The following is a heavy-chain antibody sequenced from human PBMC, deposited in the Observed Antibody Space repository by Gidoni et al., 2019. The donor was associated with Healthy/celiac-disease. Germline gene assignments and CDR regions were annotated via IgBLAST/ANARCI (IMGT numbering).Heavy chain of an antibody. J-gene: IGHJ4*02. CDR3: ARGAYNHYGDYGY. CDR1: GYTSTSYD. Sequence: QVQLVQSGAEVKKPGASVKVSCKASGYTSTSYDLHWVRQAPGTGLEGMVINTPSGGSTSYAQKFQGRVTMTRDTSTSTVYMELSSLRSEDTAVYYCARGAYNHYGDYGYWGQGTLVTVSS. CDR2: NTPSGGST. D-gene: IGHD4-17*01. V-gene: IGHV1-46*01.